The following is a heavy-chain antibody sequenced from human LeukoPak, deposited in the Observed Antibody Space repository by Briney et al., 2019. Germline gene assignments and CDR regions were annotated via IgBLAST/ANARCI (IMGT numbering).Heavy chain of an antibody. V-gene: IGHV3-23*01. CDR2: ISGSGGST. Sequence: GGSLRLSCGASGFTFSSHAMSWVRQAPGKGLEGVSAISGSGGSTYYADSVKGRFTISRDNSKNTLYLQMNSLRAENTAVYYCAKEDIAAARYFDYWGQGTLVTVSS. CDR3: AKEDIAAARYFDY. J-gene: IGHJ4*02. D-gene: IGHD6-13*01. CDR1: GFTFSSHA.